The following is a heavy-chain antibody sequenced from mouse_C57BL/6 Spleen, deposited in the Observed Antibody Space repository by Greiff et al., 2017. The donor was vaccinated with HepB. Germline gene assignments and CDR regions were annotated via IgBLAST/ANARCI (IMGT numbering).Heavy chain of an antibody. J-gene: IGHJ1*03. Sequence: QVQLKQSGAELVKPGASVKLSCKASGYTFTSYWMHWVKQRPGQGLEWIGMIHPNSGSTNYNEKFKSKATLTVDKSSSTAYMQLSSLTSEDSAVYYGARSGTTVVARYFDVWGTGTTVTVSS. V-gene: IGHV1-64*01. D-gene: IGHD1-1*01. CDR2: IHPNSGST. CDR1: GYTFTSYW. CDR3: ARSGTTVVARYFDV.